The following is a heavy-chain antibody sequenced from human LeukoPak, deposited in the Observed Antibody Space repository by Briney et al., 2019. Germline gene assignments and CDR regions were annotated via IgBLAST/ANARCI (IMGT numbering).Heavy chain of an antibody. CDR2: IKQGGSEK. D-gene: IGHD3-10*01. CDR3: ARGDYYGSGTYYKKTVDY. V-gene: IGHV3-7*03. Sequence: GGSLRLSCAASGFTFSSYWMSWVRKAPGKGLEWVANIKQGGSEKYYVDSVKGRFTISRDNAKNSLYLQMNSLRAEDTAVYYCARGDYYGSGTYYKKTVDYWGQGTLVTVSS. J-gene: IGHJ4*02. CDR1: GFTFSSYW.